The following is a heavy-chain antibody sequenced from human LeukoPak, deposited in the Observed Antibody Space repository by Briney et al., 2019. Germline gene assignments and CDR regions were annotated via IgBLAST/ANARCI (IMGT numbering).Heavy chain of an antibody. J-gene: IGHJ5*02. CDR1: GFAFSSYS. CDR3: ARERHTFDP. Sequence: GGSLRLSCAASGFAFSSYSMTWVRQAPGKGLEWVSSITSSSSYIYYADSVKGRFTISRDDAKNSLYLQMNSLRVEDTAVYYCARERHTFDPWGQGTLATVSS. CDR2: ITSSSSYI. V-gene: IGHV3-21*01. D-gene: IGHD6-25*01.